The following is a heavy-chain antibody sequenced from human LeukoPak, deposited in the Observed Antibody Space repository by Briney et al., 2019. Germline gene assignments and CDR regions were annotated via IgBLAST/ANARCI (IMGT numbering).Heavy chain of an antibody. V-gene: IGHV4-39*07. J-gene: IGHJ4*02. D-gene: IGHD6-6*01. CDR2: IYYSGST. CDR3: ARESIAARRVDY. CDR1: GGSISSSSYY. Sequence: PETLSLTCTVSGGSISSSSYYWGWIRQPPGKGLEWIGSIYYSGSTYYNPSLKRRVTISVDTSKNQFSLKLSSVTAADTAVYYCARESIAARRVDYWGQGTLVTVSS.